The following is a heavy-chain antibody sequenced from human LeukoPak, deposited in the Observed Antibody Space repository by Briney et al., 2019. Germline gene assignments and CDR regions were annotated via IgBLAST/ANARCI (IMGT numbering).Heavy chain of an antibody. V-gene: IGHV3-23*01. CDR2: ISGSGGST. CDR3: AKDPTTVVTYFDY. D-gene: IGHD4-23*01. CDR1: GYTFTSYA. J-gene: IGHJ4*02. Sequence: GASVKVSCKASGYTFTSYAMSWVRQAPGKGLEWVSAISGSGGSTYYADSVKGRFTISRDNSKNTLYLQMNSLRAEDTAVYYCAKDPTTVVTYFDYWGQGTLVTVSS.